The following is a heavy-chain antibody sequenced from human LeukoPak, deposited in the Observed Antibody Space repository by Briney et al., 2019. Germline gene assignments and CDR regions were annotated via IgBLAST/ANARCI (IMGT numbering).Heavy chain of an antibody. CDR2: VTTRDSRM. Sequence: PGGSLRLSCAASGFTFSSSGMSWVRQAPGKGLEWVSGVTTRDSRMYYADSVRGRFTLSRDNAKNALYLQMSSLTAEDTAVYYCARDPSIDWFQFFDYWGQGALVTVSS. CDR1: GFTFSSSG. CDR3: ARDPSIDWFQFFDY. V-gene: IGHV3-21*01. D-gene: IGHD3-9*01. J-gene: IGHJ4*02.